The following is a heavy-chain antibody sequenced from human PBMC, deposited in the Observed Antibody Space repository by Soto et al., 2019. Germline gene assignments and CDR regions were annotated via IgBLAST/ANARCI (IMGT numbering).Heavy chain of an antibody. Sequence: GGSVRLSCAAPGFTFSSYEMHCVRQAPGKGLEWVSYISSRGNTIYCADSVRGRFTISRDDAKNSLYLQMNSLRAEDTAVYYCATSDPAAQQLVCASDVWGQGTMVTVSS. CDR3: ATSDPAAQQLVCASDV. J-gene: IGHJ3*01. CDR2: ISSRGNTI. V-gene: IGHV3-48*03. D-gene: IGHD6-13*01. CDR1: GFTFSSYE.